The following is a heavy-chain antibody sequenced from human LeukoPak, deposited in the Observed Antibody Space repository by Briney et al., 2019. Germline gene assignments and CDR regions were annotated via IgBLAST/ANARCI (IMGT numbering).Heavy chain of an antibody. D-gene: IGHD2-2*01. CDR3: AKGNRCSSTSCYEGSYYGMDV. V-gene: IGHV3-23*01. CDR2: ISGSGGST. J-gene: IGHJ6*02. Sequence: GGSLALSCAASGFTFSSYAMSWVRQAPGKGLEWVSAISGSGGSTYYADSVKGRFTISRDNSKNTLYLQMNSLRAEDTAVYYCAKGNRCSSTSCYEGSYYGMDVWGQGTTVTVSS. CDR1: GFTFSSYA.